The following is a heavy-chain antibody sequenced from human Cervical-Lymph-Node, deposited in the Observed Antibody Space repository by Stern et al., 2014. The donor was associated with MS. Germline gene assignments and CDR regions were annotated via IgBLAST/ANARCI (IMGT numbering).Heavy chain of an antibody. CDR2: ISWNSGTI. CDR1: GFTFDDYA. Sequence: EVQLVESGGGLVQPGRSLRLSCAASGFTFDDYAMYWVRQAPGKGLGWVSGISWNSGTIGYADSVKGRFTISRDNAKNSLYLQMNSLRAEDTALYYCAKCSRHYGSDYGMDVWGQGTTVTVSS. CDR3: AKCSRHYGSDYGMDV. V-gene: IGHV3-9*01. J-gene: IGHJ6*02. D-gene: IGHD3-10*01.